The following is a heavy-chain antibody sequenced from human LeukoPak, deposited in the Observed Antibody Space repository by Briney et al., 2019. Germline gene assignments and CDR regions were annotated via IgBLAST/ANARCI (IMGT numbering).Heavy chain of an antibody. V-gene: IGHV3-23*01. CDR1: GFTFSSYA. D-gene: IGHD1-26*01. Sequence: GGSLRLSCAASGFTFSSYAMSWVRQAPGKGLEWASGISGSGDSTYYADSVKGRFTISRDNSKNTLYLQMNSLRADDTAVYYCARDRSAGAYYYGMDVWGQGTTVTVSS. J-gene: IGHJ6*02. CDR2: ISGSGDST. CDR3: ARDRSAGAYYYGMDV.